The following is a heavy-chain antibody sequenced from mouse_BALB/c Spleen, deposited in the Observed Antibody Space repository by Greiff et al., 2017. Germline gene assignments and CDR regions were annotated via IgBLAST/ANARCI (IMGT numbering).Heavy chain of an antibody. CDR3: ARELTYYFDY. D-gene: IGHD4-1*01. Sequence: VQLKESGGGLVQPGGSRKLSCAASGFTFSSFGMHWVRQAPETGLEWVAYISSGSSTIYYADTVKGRFTISRDNPKNTLFLQMTSLRSEDTAMYYCARELTYYFDYWGQGTTLTVSS. CDR2: ISSGSSTI. CDR1: GFTFSSFG. V-gene: IGHV5-17*02. J-gene: IGHJ2*01.